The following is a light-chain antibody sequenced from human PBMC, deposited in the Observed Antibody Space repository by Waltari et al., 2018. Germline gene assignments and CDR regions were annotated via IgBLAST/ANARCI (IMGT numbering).Light chain of an antibody. Sequence: EIVLTQSTGPLSLSPGDRATLSCRASQSVSSFYYAWYQQRSWLPPRLLLYGATTRATGIPCRFSVSGSRTDFTVTISRLEHEDFAVYFCQQYGNSPLYSFGQGTKLQI. CDR1: QSVSSFY. J-gene: IGKJ2*03. V-gene: IGKV3-20*01. CDR2: GAT. CDR3: QQYGNSPLYS.